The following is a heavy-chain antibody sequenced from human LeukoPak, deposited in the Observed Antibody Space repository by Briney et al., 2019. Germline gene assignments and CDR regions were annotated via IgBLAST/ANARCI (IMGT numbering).Heavy chain of an antibody. J-gene: IGHJ4*02. CDR1: GGTFSSYA. CDR2: IIPIFGIA. CDR3: ARSHYYDSSGLSY. D-gene: IGHD3-22*01. V-gene: IGHV1-69*04. Sequence: ASVKVSCKASGGTFSSYAISWVRQAPGQGLEWMGRIIPIFGIANYAQKFQGRVTITADKSTSTAYMELSSLRSEDTAVYYCARSHYYDSSGLSYWGQGTLVTVSS.